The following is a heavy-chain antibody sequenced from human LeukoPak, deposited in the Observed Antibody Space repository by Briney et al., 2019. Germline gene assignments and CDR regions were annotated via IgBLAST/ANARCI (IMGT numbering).Heavy chain of an antibody. CDR3: ARSSGSTWYLADY. CDR1: GFTFSSYA. V-gene: IGHV3-64*01. Sequence: GGSLRLSCAASGFTFSSYAMHWVRQAPGRGLEFVSAISSKGGSTYYANSVKGRFTIPRDNSKNTLYLQMGSLRAEDMAVYYCARSSGSTWYLADYWGQGTLVTVSS. J-gene: IGHJ4*02. CDR2: ISSKGGST. D-gene: IGHD6-13*01.